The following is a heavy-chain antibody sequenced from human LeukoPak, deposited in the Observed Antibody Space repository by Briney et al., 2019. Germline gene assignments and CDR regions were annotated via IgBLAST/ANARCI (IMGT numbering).Heavy chain of an antibody. CDR1: GGSISNYY. CDR3: ARHGRGAAAGSDY. V-gene: IGHV4-59*08. J-gene: IGHJ4*02. CDR2: IYYSGST. D-gene: IGHD6-13*01. Sequence: SETLSPTCTVSGGSISNYYWSWIRQPPGKGLEWIGYIYYSGSTNYNPSLKSRVTISVDTSKNQFSLKLSSVTAADTAVYYCARHGRGAAAGSDYWGQGTLVTVSS.